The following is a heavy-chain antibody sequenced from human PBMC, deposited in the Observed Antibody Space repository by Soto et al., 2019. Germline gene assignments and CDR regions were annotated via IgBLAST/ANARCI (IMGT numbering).Heavy chain of an antibody. D-gene: IGHD3-22*01. CDR3: ARVDDYYDSSGHDCTFFNY. V-gene: IGHV1-18*01. J-gene: IGHJ4*01. CDR2: ISAFKGYT. CDR1: GCIFTSYG. Sequence: ASVKVSCKASGCIFTSYGMGWVGQAPGQGLEWMGWISAFKGYTKYPQRLQGRATMTTDKPTSTAYLEPRSLRSDDTAVYYCARVDDYYDSSGHDCTFFNYWG.